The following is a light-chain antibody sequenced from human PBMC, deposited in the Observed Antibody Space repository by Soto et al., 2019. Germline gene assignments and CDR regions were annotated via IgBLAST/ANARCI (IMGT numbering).Light chain of an antibody. CDR3: QHSYSTRYT. J-gene: IGKJ2*01. CDR1: QSISSY. Sequence: DIQMTQSPSSLSASVGDRATITFRASQSISSYLNWYQQKPGKAPKLLIYASSSLQSGVTLRFSGSGSVTDFTLSIRRLQPEDFETYDRQHSYSTRYTFGQGTKLDIK. CDR2: ASS. V-gene: IGKV1-39*01.